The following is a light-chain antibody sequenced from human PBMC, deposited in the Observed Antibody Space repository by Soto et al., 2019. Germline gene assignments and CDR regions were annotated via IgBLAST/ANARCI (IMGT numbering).Light chain of an antibody. CDR2: VGS. Sequence: DIVMTQSPDSLAVSLGERATINCKSSHSVLYSSNNKNYLAWYLQKPGQSPQLLIYVGSDRASGVPDRFSGSGSGTDFTLKISRVEAEDVGVYYCMQSLQSPWTFGQGTKVDIK. V-gene: IGKV4-1*01. J-gene: IGKJ1*01. CDR3: MQSLQSPWT. CDR1: HSVLYSSNNKNY.